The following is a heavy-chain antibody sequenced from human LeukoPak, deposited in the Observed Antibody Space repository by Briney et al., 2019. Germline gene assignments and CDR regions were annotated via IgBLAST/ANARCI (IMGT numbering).Heavy chain of an antibody. J-gene: IGHJ4*02. Sequence: PSETLSLTCTVSGGSISSSSYYWGWIRQPPGKGLEWIGSIYYSGSTYYNPSLKSRVTLSVDTSKNQFSLKLSSVTAADTAVYYCARQGFGKPDADYWGQGTLVTFSS. V-gene: IGHV4-39*01. CDR3: ARQGFGKPDADY. D-gene: IGHD3-10*01. CDR1: GGSISSSSYY. CDR2: IYYSGST.